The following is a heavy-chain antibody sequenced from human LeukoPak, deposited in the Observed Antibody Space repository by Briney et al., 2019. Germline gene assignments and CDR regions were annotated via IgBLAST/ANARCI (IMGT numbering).Heavy chain of an antibody. V-gene: IGHV3-23*01. CDR3: AKASYGLIDY. J-gene: IGHJ4*02. D-gene: IGHD3-10*01. Sequence: GKSLRLSCAASGFTFSTCAMRWVRQAPGKGLEWVSAISGSGGSTYYADSVKGRFTISRDNSKNTLYLQMKSLRAEDTAVYYCAKASYGLIDYWGQGTLVTVSS. CDR2: ISGSGGST. CDR1: GFTFSTCA.